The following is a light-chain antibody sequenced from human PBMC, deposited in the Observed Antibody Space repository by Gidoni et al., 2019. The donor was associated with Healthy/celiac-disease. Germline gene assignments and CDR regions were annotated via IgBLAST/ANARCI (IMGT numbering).Light chain of an antibody. CDR2: KAS. J-gene: IGKJ2*03. Sequence: DSQMTQSASTPSASVGYRVTITCRASQSISSWLAWYQQKPGKAPKLLIYKASSLESGVPSRLSGSGSGTEFAITISSLQPDDFATYYCQQYNSAYSFGQGTKLEIK. CDR1: QSISSW. CDR3: QQYNSAYS. V-gene: IGKV1-5*03.